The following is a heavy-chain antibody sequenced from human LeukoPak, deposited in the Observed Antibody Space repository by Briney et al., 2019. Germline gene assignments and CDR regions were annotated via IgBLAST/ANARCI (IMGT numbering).Heavy chain of an antibody. CDR1: GGSISNTNW. CDR3: ARKNDFDI. CDR2: VNLQGST. J-gene: IGHJ3*02. D-gene: IGHD2/OR15-2a*01. Sequence: SETLSLTCGVSGGSISNTNWWTWVRQPPGKGLEWIGEVNLQGSTYYNPSLKSRVTISVDMSKSQFSLRLTSVTAADTAVYYCARKNDFDIWGQGTLVTVSS. V-gene: IGHV4-4*02.